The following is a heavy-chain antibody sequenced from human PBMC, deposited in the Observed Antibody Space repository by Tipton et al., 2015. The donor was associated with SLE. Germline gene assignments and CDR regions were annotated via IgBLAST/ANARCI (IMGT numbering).Heavy chain of an antibody. D-gene: IGHD3-16*01. CDR3: VRDVLDYYDQLYYMDV. J-gene: IGHJ6*03. CDR1: GYSMRSGYL. CDR2: VYHRGNT. V-gene: IGHV4-38-2*02. Sequence: TLSLTCTVSGYSMRSGYLWGWVRQPPGKGLEWIGSVYHRGNTYYNPSLRSRVTISIDTSRNQLSLRLNSVTAADTAVYYCVRDVLDYYDQLYYMDVWGKGTTVAVSS.